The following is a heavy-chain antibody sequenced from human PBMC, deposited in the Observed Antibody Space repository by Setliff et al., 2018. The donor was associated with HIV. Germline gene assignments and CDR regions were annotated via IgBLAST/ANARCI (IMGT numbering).Heavy chain of an antibody. V-gene: IGHV2-70*11. CDR1: GFSLSTIGMC. Sequence: SGPTLVNPTQTLTLTCTLSGFSLSTIGMCVSWIRQPPGKALEWLARVNWDDDKYYRRSLKSRLTIATGTSKNQVVLTMTNVDPLDTATYFCARSSAAGTSPFDFWGRGTLVTVSS. CDR3: ARSSAAGTSPFDF. CDR2: VNWDDDK. J-gene: IGHJ4*02. D-gene: IGHD6-13*01.